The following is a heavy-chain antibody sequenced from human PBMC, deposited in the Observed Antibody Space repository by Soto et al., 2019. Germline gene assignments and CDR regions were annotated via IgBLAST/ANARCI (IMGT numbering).Heavy chain of an antibody. V-gene: IGHV3-30-3*01. CDR3: ASYDSSAYRRPFEY. J-gene: IGHJ4*02. CDR1: GFTFSNCA. D-gene: IGHD3-22*01. CDR2: ISYDGGNH. Sequence: QVQLVESGGGVVQPGRSLRLSCAASGFTFSNCAMHWVRQAPGKGLEWVAFISYDGGNHYFSDSVKGRFTISRDNSKNTLYLQMNSMRAEDTAVYYCASYDSSAYRRPFEYWGQGTLVTVSP.